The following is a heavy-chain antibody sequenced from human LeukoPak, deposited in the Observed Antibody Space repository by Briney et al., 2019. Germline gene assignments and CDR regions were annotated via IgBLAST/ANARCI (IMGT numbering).Heavy chain of an antibody. V-gene: IGHV3-21*04. D-gene: IGHD5-12*01. CDR3: ATNGGGDSGYGNFDY. Sequence: GGSLRLSCAASGFTFSSYSMNWVRQAPGKGLEWVSSISSSSSYIYYADSVKGRFTISRDNAKNSLYLQMNRLRAEDTALYYCATNGGGDSGYGNFDYWGQGTLVTVSS. J-gene: IGHJ4*02. CDR1: GFTFSSYS. CDR2: ISSSSSYI.